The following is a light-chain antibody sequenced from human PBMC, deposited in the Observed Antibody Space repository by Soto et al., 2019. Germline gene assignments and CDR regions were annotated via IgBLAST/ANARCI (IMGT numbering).Light chain of an antibody. CDR1: QSVSTW. J-gene: IGKJ2*03. Sequence: DIQMTQSPSTLSASVGDRVTITCRASQSVSTWLAWYQQKPGRAPKLLISKASSLESGVPSRFSGSGSGTEFTLTISSLHPDDFATYYCQHYNNHVGFGQGTKLDIK. CDR3: QHYNNHVG. CDR2: KAS. V-gene: IGKV1-5*03.